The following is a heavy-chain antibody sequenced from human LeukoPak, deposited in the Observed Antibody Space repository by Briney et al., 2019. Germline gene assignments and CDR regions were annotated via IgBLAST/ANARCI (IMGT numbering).Heavy chain of an antibody. Sequence: ASVPVTFQSSGYTFTRYGLSWVRQAPGQGLEWMGLISADIVNTTYAQKLQCRANTTTHTSTSTAYMELRCPRSDETAGYCCAIEVYVWGIHRNGIDYWGQGTLVTASS. J-gene: IGHJ4*02. CDR2: ISADIVNT. D-gene: IGHD3-16*02. CDR1: GYTFTRYG. V-gene: IGHV1-18*01. CDR3: AIEVYVWGIHRNGIDY.